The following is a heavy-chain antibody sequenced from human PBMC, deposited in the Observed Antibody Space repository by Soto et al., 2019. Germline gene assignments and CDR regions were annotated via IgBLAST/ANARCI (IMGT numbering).Heavy chain of an antibody. V-gene: IGHV3-49*03. J-gene: IGHJ4*02. D-gene: IGHD6-19*01. CDR2: IRSKAYGGTT. CDR3: TRVRGSGWYSYSVDY. CDR1: GFTFGDYA. Sequence: GGSLRLSCTASGFTFGDYAMSWFRQAPGKGLEWVGFIRSKAYGGTTEYAASVKGRFTISRDDSKSIAYLQMNSLKTEDTAVYYCTRVRGSGWYSYSVDYWGQGTLVTVSS.